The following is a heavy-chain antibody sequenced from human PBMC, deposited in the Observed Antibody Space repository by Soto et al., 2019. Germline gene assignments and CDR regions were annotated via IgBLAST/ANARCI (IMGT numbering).Heavy chain of an antibody. Sequence: EVQLVESGGGLVQPGRSLRLSCAASGFTFDDYAMHWVRQAPGKGLEWVSGISWNSGSIGYADSVKGRFTISRDNAKNSLYLQMNSLRAEDTDLYYCAKGTTIAVAGIRIDYWCQGTLVTVSS. CDR2: ISWNSGSI. D-gene: IGHD6-19*01. V-gene: IGHV3-9*01. CDR3: AKGTTIAVAGIRIDY. CDR1: GFTFDDYA. J-gene: IGHJ4*02.